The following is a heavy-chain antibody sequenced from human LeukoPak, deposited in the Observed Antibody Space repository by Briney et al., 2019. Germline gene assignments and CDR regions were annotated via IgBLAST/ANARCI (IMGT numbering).Heavy chain of an antibody. CDR2: IYPGDSDI. CDR3: ARHLLTPGGSYYFDF. CDR1: GSSFTSYW. J-gene: IGHJ4*02. D-gene: IGHD1-26*01. Sequence: GESLKISCWDSGSSFTSYWIGWVRQMPGKGLEWMGIIYPGDSDIRYSPSFQGQVTISADKSISTAYLQWSSLRASDTAVYYCARHLLTPGGSYYFDFWGQGTLVTVSS. V-gene: IGHV5-51*01.